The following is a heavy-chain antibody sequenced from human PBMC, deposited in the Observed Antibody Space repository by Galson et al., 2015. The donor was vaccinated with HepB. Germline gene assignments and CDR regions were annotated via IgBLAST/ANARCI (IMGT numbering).Heavy chain of an antibody. V-gene: IGHV1-18*01. D-gene: IGHD4-17*01. CDR2: ISGYNGNT. CDR1: GYTFTSYG. Sequence: SVKVSCKASGYTFTSYGITWVRQAPGQGLEWMGWISGYNGNTKYAQKVQGRDTMTTDTSTSTAYVELRSLRSDDTAVYYCARDTSYVDSSLCYWGQGTLVTVSS. CDR3: ARDTSYVDSSLCY. J-gene: IGHJ4*02.